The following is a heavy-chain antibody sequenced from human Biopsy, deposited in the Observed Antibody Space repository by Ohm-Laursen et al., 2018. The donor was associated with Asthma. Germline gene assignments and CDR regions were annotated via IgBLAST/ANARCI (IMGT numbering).Heavy chain of an antibody. Sequence: SSLRLSCTASGFTFSSYGVHWVRQAPGKGPEWVAVIWYDGGYKDNVDSVKGRFTISRDNSKNTLYLQMNSLRAEDTAVYYCARDLGTTRMDVWGQGTTVTVSS. CDR1: GFTFSSYG. CDR2: IWYDGGYK. V-gene: IGHV3-33*08. D-gene: IGHD1-1*01. CDR3: ARDLGTTRMDV. J-gene: IGHJ6*02.